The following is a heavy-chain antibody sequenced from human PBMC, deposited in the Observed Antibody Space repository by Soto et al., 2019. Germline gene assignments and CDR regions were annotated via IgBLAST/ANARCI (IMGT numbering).Heavy chain of an antibody. Sequence: SETLSLTCSISGGSISGYHWNWIRQTPGKGVEWIGYFHNSGNPKYSSSLKSRATISLDTSRSHFSLKLTSVTAADTAVYYCAKLSAQNVVRGVTYHYFDFWGQGALVTVSS. CDR1: GGSISGYH. J-gene: IGHJ4*02. CDR2: FHNSGNP. V-gene: IGHV4-4*08. D-gene: IGHD3-10*01. CDR3: AKLSAQNVVRGVTYHYFDF.